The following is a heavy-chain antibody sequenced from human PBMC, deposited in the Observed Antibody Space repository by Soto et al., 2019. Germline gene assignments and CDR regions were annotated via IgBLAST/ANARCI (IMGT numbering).Heavy chain of an antibody. D-gene: IGHD3-9*01. Sequence: QVQLVQSGAEVKKPRSSVKVSCKASGGTFSSYAITWVRQAPGQGLEWMGGIIPIFGTANYAQRLQGRVTITADESTSTADVELSRLRSEDTAVYYCARSVYDILVMDVWGQGTTVTVSS. V-gene: IGHV1-69*01. CDR1: GGTFSSYA. CDR3: ARSVYDILVMDV. J-gene: IGHJ6*02. CDR2: IIPIFGTA.